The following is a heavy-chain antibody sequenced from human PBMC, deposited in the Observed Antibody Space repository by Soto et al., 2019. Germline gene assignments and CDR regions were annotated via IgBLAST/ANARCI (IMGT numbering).Heavy chain of an antibody. Sequence: GESLRLSCAASGFTFSSYGMHWVRQAPGKGLEWVAVIWYDGSNKYYADSVKGRFTISRDNSKNTLYLQMNSLRAEDTAVYYCARDAEKIVVVPAADYWGQGTLVTVSS. D-gene: IGHD2-2*01. V-gene: IGHV3-33*01. CDR3: ARDAEKIVVVPAADY. J-gene: IGHJ4*02. CDR2: IWYDGSNK. CDR1: GFTFSSYG.